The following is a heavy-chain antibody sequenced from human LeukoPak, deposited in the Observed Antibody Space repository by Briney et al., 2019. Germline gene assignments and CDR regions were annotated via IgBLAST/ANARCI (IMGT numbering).Heavy chain of an antibody. CDR2: ISYDGSNK. Sequence: GRSLRLSCAASGFIFSSYGMHWVRQAPGKGLEWVAVISYDGSNKYYADSVKGRFTISRDNSKNTLYLQMNSLRAEDTAVYYCAKDRQWLGIADYWGQGTLVTVSS. CDR3: AKDRQWLGIADY. D-gene: IGHD6-19*01. J-gene: IGHJ4*02. V-gene: IGHV3-30*18. CDR1: GFIFSSYG.